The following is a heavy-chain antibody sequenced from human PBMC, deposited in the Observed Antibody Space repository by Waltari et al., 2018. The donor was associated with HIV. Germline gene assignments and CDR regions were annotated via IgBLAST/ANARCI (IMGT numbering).Heavy chain of an antibody. CDR2: KRYDGTNK. CDR1: GFTFSNYG. D-gene: IGHD3-22*01. CDR3: AKAPHHYDSSGPVY. J-gene: IGHJ4*02. V-gene: IGHV3-30*02. Sequence: QVQLVESGGGVVQPGGSLSLSCTASGFTFSNYGMHWVRQAPGKGLQWVAFKRYDGTNKYYVDALKGRFIISRDNSKNTLSLQMHSLRAEDTAVYYCAKAPHHYDSSGPVYWGQGTLVTVSS.